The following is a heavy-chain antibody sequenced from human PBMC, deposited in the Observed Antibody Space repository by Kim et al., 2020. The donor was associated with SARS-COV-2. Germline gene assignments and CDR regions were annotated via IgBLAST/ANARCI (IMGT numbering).Heavy chain of an antibody. J-gene: IGHJ4*02. CDR1: GFTFDDYA. CDR2: ISWNSVDI. CDR3: VKVREILRPLQIATFDS. Sequence: GGSLRLSCEASGFTFDDYAMHWVRQAPGKGLEWVSGISWNSVDIAYVDSVKGRFTISRDNAKASVHLQMRSLSVDDTAFYYCVKVREILRPLQIATFDSWGQGTLVTVP. D-gene: IGHD1-26*01. V-gene: IGHV3-9*01.